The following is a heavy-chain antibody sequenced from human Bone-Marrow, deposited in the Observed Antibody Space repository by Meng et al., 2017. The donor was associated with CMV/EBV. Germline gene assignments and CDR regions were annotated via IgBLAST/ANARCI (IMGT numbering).Heavy chain of an antibody. V-gene: IGHV3-21*01. CDR3: AMSYYDFFLDV. J-gene: IGHJ6*02. Sequence: GESLKISCAASGFTFSSYSMNWVRQAPGKGLEWVSSISSSSSYIYYADSVKGRFTISRDNAKNSLYLQMNSLRAEDTAVYYCAMSYYDFFLDVLGQGTTVTVSS. D-gene: IGHD3-3*01. CDR1: GFTFSSYS. CDR2: ISSSSSYI.